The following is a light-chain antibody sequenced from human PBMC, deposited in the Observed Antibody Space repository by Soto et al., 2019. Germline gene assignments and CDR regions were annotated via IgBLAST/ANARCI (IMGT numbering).Light chain of an antibody. CDR1: TGAVTSGHY. CDR3: SLSYSGARPVV. V-gene: IGLV7-46*01. Sequence: QSVVTQEPSLTVSPGGTVTLTCGSSTGAVTSGHYPYWFQQKPGQAPRPLIYDTSNKHSWTPARFSGSLLGGKAALPLSGAQPEDEAEYYCSLSYSGARPVVFGGGTKLTAL. CDR2: DTS. J-gene: IGLJ2*01.